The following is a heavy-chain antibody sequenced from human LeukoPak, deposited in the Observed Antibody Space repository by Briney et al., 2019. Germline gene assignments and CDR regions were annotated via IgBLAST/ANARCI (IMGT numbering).Heavy chain of an antibody. J-gene: IGHJ3*02. CDR2: ISGSGGST. V-gene: IGHV3-23*01. CDR1: GFTFSSYA. CDR3: AKLDLREGAFDI. Sequence: GGSLRLSCAASGFTFSSYAMSWVRQAPGKGLEWVSAISGSGGSTYYADSVRGRFTISRDNSKNTLYLQMNSLRAEDTAVYYCAKLDLREGAFDIWGQGTMVTVSS.